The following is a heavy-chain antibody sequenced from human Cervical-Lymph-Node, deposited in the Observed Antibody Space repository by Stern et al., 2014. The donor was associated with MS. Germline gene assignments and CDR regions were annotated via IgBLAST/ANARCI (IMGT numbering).Heavy chain of an antibody. Sequence: VQLVESGAEVTKPGSSGQVSCEASGGTFSKLPSSWVRQAPGQGLEWMGGIFPVVETPTYAQEFRGMVTITADVSTSTVYMELSSLRSDDTAVYYCALSSETSDRWYSLGYDLWGQGTLVTVSS. D-gene: IGHD6-13*01. CDR1: GGTFSKLP. CDR3: ALSSETSDRWYSLGYDL. J-gene: IGHJ5*02. CDR2: IFPVVETP. V-gene: IGHV1-69*01.